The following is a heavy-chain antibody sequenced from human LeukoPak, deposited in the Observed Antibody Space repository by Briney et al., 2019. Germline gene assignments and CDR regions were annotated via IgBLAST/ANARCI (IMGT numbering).Heavy chain of an antibody. CDR1: GFAFNSYA. J-gene: IGHJ3*02. V-gene: IGHV3-21*01. CDR2: ISSFTTYI. CDR3: ARSQSIGIAARPVRDAFDI. D-gene: IGHD6-6*01. Sequence: PGGSVRLSCGASGFAFNSYALSWVRQAPGKGLEWVSSISSFTTYIYYADSVKGRFTISRDNAKNSLYLQMNSLRAEDTAVYYCARSQSIGIAARPVRDAFDIWGQGTMVTVSS.